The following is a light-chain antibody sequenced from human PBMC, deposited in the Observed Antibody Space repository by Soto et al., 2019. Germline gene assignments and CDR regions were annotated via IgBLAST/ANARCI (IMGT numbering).Light chain of an antibody. V-gene: IGKV1-39*01. CDR2: GAS. J-gene: IGKJ1*01. Sequence: DIQITQSPSSLSSSVWESLTITCLASQSVRNYLNWYQHKPGKAPKLLIYGASRLQTGVPSRFIGSGSGRDFTLTVSSLQPEDFATDYCQQTYSSSWTFGQGTKVDIK. CDR1: QSVRNY. CDR3: QQTYSSSWT.